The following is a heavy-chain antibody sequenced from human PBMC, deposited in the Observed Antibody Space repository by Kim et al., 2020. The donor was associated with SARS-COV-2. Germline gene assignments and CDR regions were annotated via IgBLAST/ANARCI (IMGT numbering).Heavy chain of an antibody. D-gene: IGHD1-26*01. CDR2: ISSSSSYI. CDR1: GFTFSSYS. CDR3: AREWEWELLGGFDY. Sequence: GGSLRLSCAASGFTFSSYSMNWVRQAPGKGLEWVSSISSSSSYIYYADSVKGRFTISRDNAKNSLYLQMNSLRAEDTAVYYCAREWEWELLGGFDYWGQGTLVTVSS. V-gene: IGHV3-21*01. J-gene: IGHJ4*02.